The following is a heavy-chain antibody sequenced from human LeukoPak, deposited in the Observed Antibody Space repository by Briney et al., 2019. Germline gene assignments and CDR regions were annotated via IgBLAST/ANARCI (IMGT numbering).Heavy chain of an antibody. V-gene: IGHV3-30*04. CDR1: GFTFSSYA. CDR2: ISYDGSNK. Sequence: GGSLRLSCAASGFTFSSYAMHWVRQAPGKGLEWVAVISYDGSNKYYADSVKGRFTISRDNSKNTLYLQMNSLRAEDTAVYYCARDFLYSSGWPSPWYYYYGMDVWGQGTTVTVSS. J-gene: IGHJ6*02. CDR3: ARDFLYSSGWPSPWYYYYGMDV. D-gene: IGHD6-19*01.